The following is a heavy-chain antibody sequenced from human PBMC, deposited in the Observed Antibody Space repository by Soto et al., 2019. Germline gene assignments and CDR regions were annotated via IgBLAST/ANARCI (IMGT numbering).Heavy chain of an antibody. CDR3: ARGRTAALIETRLFRVLFDL. Sequence: QVQLQQWGAGLLKPSETLSLTCAVSGGSLGGFHWSWIRQPPGQGLEWIGEISRSGSTNYDPSLKSRVTVSMDTSRNQVSLNLSSVTDADTAVYYCARGRTAALIETRLFRVLFDLWGHGNLVIVSS. J-gene: IGHJ4*01. CDR2: ISRSGST. V-gene: IGHV4-34*01. CDR1: GGSLGGFH. D-gene: IGHD3-10*01.